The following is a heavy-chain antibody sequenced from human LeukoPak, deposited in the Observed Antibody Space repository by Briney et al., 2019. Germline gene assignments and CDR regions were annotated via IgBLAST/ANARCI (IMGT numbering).Heavy chain of an antibody. CDR2: ISYDGSNK. J-gene: IGHJ4*02. CDR1: GFTFSSYA. D-gene: IGHD3-9*01. CDR3: ASQLRYFDWLLLVDDY. V-gene: IGHV3-30-3*01. Sequence: GGSLRLSCAASGFTFSSYAMHWVRQAPGKGLEWVAVISYDGSNKYYADSVKGRFTISRDNPKNTLYLQMNSLRAEDTAVYYCASQLRYFDWLLLVDDYWGQGTLVTVSS.